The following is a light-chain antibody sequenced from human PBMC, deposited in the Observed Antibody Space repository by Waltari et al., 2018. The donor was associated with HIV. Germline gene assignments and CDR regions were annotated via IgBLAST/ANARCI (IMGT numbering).Light chain of an antibody. Sequence: QSVLTQPPSASGTPGQGVIISCSGSNSTIGTNTVNRYQQLPGTAPKLRIFDDKHRPSGVPDRFSGSRSDTSASLAISGLQSEDEAHYYCAAWDDNFNVVFGGGTKLTVL. CDR2: DDK. CDR1: NSTIGTNT. CDR3: AAWDDNFNVV. V-gene: IGLV1-44*01. J-gene: IGLJ3*02.